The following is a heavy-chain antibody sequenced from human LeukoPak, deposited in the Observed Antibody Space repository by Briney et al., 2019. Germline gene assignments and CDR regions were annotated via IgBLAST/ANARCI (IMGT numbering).Heavy chain of an antibody. J-gene: IGHJ4*02. Sequence: PSETLSLTCTVSGGSISSSSYYWGWIRQPPGKGLKWIGSIYYSGSTYYNPSLKSRVTISVDTSKNQFSLKLSSVTAADTAVYYCARLTSRVAYFDYWGQGTLVTVSS. V-gene: IGHV4-39*07. CDR1: GGSISSSSYY. CDR2: IYYSGST. D-gene: IGHD3-16*01. CDR3: ARLTSRVAYFDY.